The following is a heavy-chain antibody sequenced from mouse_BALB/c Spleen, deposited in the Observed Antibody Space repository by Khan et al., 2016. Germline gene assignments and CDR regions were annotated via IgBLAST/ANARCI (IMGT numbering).Heavy chain of an antibody. CDR3: VRHYYGSNWYFDV. J-gene: IGHJ1*01. Sequence: EVQLVESGGGLVQPKGSLKLSCAASGFTFNTYAMNWVRQAPGKGLEWVARLRSKSNNYATYYADSVKDRFTISRDDSQSMLYLQMNNLKTEDTAMYYCVRHYYGSNWYFDVWGARTTVTVSS. CDR1: GFTFNTYA. D-gene: IGHD1-1*01. CDR2: LRSKSNNYAT. V-gene: IGHV10-1*02.